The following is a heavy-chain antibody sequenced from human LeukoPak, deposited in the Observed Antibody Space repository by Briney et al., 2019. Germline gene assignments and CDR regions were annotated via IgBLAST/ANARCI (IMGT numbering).Heavy chain of an antibody. J-gene: IGHJ1*01. CDR2: IYSDGGSNTGRT. Sequence: PGGSLRLSCAASGFTFASYAMDWVRQAPGKGLEGVSGIYSDGGSNTGRTFYADSVKGRFTISRDDAKNSLFLQMSGLRAEDTAVYYCARDMTTATTCYLQHWGQGTLVTVSS. D-gene: IGHD4-17*01. CDR1: GFTFASYA. CDR3: ARDMTTATTCYLQH. V-gene: IGHV3-23*03.